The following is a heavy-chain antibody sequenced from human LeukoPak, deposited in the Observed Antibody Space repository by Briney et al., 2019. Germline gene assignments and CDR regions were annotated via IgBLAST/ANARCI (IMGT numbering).Heavy chain of an antibody. CDR2: ISHTGSTM. V-gene: IGHV3-48*04. J-gene: IGHJ6*02. Sequence: GGSLRLSCAASGFSFSIYSLNWVRQAPGKGLEWVSYISHTGSTMSYADSVKGRFTISRDNAKNSLYLQMNSLRAEDTAVYYCAIPPLSGTGSSRPLAGMDVWGQGTTVTVSS. CDR1: GFSFSIYS. D-gene: IGHD3-10*01. CDR3: AIPPLSGTGSSRPLAGMDV.